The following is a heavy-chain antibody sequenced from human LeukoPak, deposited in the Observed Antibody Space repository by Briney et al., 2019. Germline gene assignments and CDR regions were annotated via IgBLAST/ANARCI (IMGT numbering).Heavy chain of an antibody. V-gene: IGHV3-23*01. CDR2: ISGSGGST. J-gene: IGHJ4*02. D-gene: IGHD6-13*01. CDR3: GVYSSSWHDY. CDR1: GFTFSSYA. Sequence: PGGSLRLSCAASGFTFSSYAMSWVRQAPGKGLAWVSVISGSGGSTNYADSVKGRFTISRDNSKNTLYLQMNILRAEDTAVYYCGVYSSSWHDYWGQGTLVTVSS.